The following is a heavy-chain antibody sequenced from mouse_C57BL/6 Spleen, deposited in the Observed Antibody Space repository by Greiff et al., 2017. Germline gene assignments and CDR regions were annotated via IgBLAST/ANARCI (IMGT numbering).Heavy chain of an antibody. D-gene: IGHD2-4*01. Sequence: QVQLQQPGTELVKPGASVKLSCKASGYTFTSYWMHWVKQRPGQGLEWIGNINPSNGGTNYNEKFKSKATLTVDKSSSTAYMQLSSLTSEDSAVYYGARSKGRIYYDYDGYAMDYWGQGTSVTVSS. V-gene: IGHV1-53*01. CDR1: GYTFTSYW. CDR3: ARSKGRIYYDYDGYAMDY. CDR2: INPSNGGT. J-gene: IGHJ4*01.